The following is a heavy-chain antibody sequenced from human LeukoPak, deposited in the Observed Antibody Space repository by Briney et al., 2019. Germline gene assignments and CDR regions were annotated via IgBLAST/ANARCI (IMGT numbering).Heavy chain of an antibody. CDR1: GFTFSSYS. J-gene: IGHJ6*03. D-gene: IGHD3-22*01. CDR3: ASSADYYDSSGYNKHYYYYMDV. CDR2: ISSSSSYI. V-gene: IGHV3-21*01. Sequence: GGSLRLSCAASGFTFSSYSMNWVRQAPGKGLEWVSSISSSSSYIYYADSVKGRFTISRDNAKNSLYLQMNSLRAEDTAVYYCASSADYYDSSGYNKHYYYYMDVWGKGTTVTVSS.